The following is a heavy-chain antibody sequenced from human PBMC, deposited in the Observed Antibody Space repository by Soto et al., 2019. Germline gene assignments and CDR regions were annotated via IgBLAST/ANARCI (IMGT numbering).Heavy chain of an antibody. V-gene: IGHV3-23*01. D-gene: IGHD6-19*01. CDR1: GFTFSSYA. J-gene: IGHJ3*02. CDR2: ITGSGGAT. Sequence: GESLKISCAASGFTFSSYAMSWVRQAPGKGLEWVSAITGSGGATYYADSVKGRFTISRDNSKNTLYLQMNSLRADDTAVYYCAKFGSSGWNDAFDIWGQGTMVTVSS. CDR3: AKFGSSGWNDAFDI.